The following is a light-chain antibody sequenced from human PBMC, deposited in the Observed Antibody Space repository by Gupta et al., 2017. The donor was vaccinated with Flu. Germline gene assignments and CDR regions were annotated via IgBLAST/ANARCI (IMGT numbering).Light chain of an antibody. CDR2: GAS. CDR3: RQYDDWSLIT. CDR1: RNVNTS. Sequence: DTRSGAPGERATTSSGGSRNVNTSYAWYQQKTGGDPRLLLNGASFRANGMPVRFSGSGSGAEYTPTISSLQSEDFLLYFCRQYDDWSLITFGRGTRLEMK. J-gene: IGKJ5*01. V-gene: IGKV3-15*01.